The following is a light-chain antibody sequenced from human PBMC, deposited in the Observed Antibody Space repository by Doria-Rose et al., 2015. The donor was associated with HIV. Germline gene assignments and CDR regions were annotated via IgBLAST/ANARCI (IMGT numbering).Light chain of an antibody. V-gene: IGKV3-20*01. CDR3: HQYGTSWT. CDR1: QSFSSTY. J-gene: IGKJ1*01. CDR2: DGS. Sequence: EIVSTQSPGTLSLSPGERATLSCRARQSFSSTYLDWYQQKPRQAPSLLIYDGSNRDTCIPDRFSASRSATDSTLTINRLEPEDFALFYCHQYGTSWTFGQGTKVEI.